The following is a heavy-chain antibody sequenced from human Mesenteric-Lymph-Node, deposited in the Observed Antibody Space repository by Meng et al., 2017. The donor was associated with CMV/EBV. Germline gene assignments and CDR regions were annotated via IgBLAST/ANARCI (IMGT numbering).Heavy chain of an antibody. CDR2: ITYSGNT. J-gene: IGHJ1*01. D-gene: IGHD6-13*01. V-gene: IGHV4-61*01. CDR3: ASVAAAAGKCFQH. Sequence: VSRVSVNTRYYYCTRIRQPPGQGLGWIGYITYSGNTNYNPSLKSRVTISLDTSKHQFSLNLTSVTAADTAVYYCASVAAAAGKCFQHSGQGTLVTVSS. CDR1: RVSVNTRYYY.